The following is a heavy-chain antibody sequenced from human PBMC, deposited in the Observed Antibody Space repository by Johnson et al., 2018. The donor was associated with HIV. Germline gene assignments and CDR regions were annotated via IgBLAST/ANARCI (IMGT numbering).Heavy chain of an antibody. D-gene: IGHD3-22*01. CDR1: GFTFSSYG. CDR3: ARDPDYYDSNGSHQGDAFDI. Sequence: QVQLVESGGGVVQPGRSLRLSCAASGFTFSSYGMHWVRQAPGKGLEWVAVIWYDGSNKYYADSVKGRFTISRDNSKNTLYLQMNSLRAEDTALYYCARDPDYYDSNGSHQGDAFDIWGQGTMVTVSS. CDR2: IWYDGSNK. J-gene: IGHJ3*02. V-gene: IGHV3-33*08.